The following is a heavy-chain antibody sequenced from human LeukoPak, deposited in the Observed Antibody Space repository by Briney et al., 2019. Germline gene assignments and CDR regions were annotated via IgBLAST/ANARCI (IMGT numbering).Heavy chain of an antibody. J-gene: IGHJ4*02. CDR1: GFTFSNYG. Sequence: GGSLRLSCAASGFTFSNYGMYWVRQAPGKGLEWVAVISYDGSDKYYADSVKGRFTTSRDNSKNPLFLQMNSLRAEDTAVYYCAKVPSSGWWVGEVRPYDYWGQGTLVTVSS. D-gene: IGHD6-19*01. V-gene: IGHV3-30*18. CDR2: ISYDGSDK. CDR3: AKVPSSGWWVGEVRPYDY.